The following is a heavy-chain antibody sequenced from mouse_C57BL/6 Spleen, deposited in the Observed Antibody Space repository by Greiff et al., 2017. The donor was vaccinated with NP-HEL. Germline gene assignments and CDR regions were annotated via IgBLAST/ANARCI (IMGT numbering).Heavy chain of an antibody. CDR3: ARGYGSSPWFAY. J-gene: IGHJ3*01. CDR1: GFTFSSYA. CDR2: ISDGGSYT. D-gene: IGHD1-1*01. Sequence: EVQLVESGGGLVKPGGSLKLSCAASGFTFSSYAMSWVRQTPEKRLEWVATISDGGSYTYYPDNVKGRFTISRDNTKNNLYLQRRQLKSDDTAMYYSARGYGSSPWFAYWGQGTLVTVSA. V-gene: IGHV5-4*01.